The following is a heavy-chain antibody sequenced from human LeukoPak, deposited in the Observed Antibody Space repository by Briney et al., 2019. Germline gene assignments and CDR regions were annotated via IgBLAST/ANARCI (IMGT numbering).Heavy chain of an antibody. CDR3: ARAGGGYSYAWRFDY. CDR1: GGSISSSDYY. CDR2: IYYSGST. J-gene: IGHJ4*02. V-gene: IGHV4-61*08. Sequence: SETLSLTCTVSGGSISSSDYYWGWIRQPPGKGLEWIGHIYYSGSTNYNPSLKSRVTISVDTSKNQFSLKLSSVTAADTAVYYCARAGGGYSYAWRFDYWGQGTPVTVSS. D-gene: IGHD5-18*01.